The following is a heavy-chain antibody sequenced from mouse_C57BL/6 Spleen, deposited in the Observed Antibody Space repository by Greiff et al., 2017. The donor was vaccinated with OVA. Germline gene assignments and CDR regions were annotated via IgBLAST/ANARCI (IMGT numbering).Heavy chain of an antibody. CDR1: GYTFTSYW. J-gene: IGHJ3*01. D-gene: IGHD2-2*01. CDR2: IDPSDSYT. CDR3: ATLSTMVTRGVAY. V-gene: IGHV1-50*01. Sequence: QVQLQQPGAELVKPGASVKLSCKASGYTFTSYWMQWVKQRPGQGLEWIGEIDPSDSYTNYNQKFMGKATLTVDTSSSTAYMQLSSLTSEDSAVYYCATLSTMVTRGVAYWGQGTLVTVSA.